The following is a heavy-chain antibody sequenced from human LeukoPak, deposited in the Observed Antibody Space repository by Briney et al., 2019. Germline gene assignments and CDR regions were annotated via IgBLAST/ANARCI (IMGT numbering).Heavy chain of an antibody. Sequence: PGGSLRLSCAASGFTFSSYGMHWVRQAPGKGLKWVAVISYDGSNKYYADSVKGRFTISRDNSKNTLYLQMNSPRAEDTAVYYCARDTLAGLDYWGQGTLVTVSS. CDR3: ARDTLAGLDY. CDR1: GFTFSSYG. J-gene: IGHJ4*02. D-gene: IGHD6-19*01. CDR2: ISYDGSNK. V-gene: IGHV3-30*19.